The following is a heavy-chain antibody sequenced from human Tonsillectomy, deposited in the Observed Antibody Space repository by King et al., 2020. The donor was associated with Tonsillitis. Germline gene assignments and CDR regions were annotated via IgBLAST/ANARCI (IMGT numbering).Heavy chain of an antibody. V-gene: IGHV4-34*01. Sequence: VQLQQWGAGLLKPSETLSLTCAVYGGSFSGYYWSWIRQPPGKGLEWIGEINHSGSTNYSPSLKSRVTISVDTSKNQFSLKLNSVTAADMAVYYCARVLWTTPVPGTYGDFDYWGQGTLVTVSS. CDR1: GGSFSGYY. CDR3: ARVLWTTPVPGTYGDFDY. CDR2: INHSGST. D-gene: IGHD6-19*01. J-gene: IGHJ4*02.